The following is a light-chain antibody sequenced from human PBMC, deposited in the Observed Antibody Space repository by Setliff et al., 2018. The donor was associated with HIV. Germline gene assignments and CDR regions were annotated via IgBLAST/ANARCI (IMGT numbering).Light chain of an antibody. J-gene: IGLJ3*02. CDR3: CSFVGSDSWR. CDR1: SSEVGYYES. Sequence: QSALAQPASVSGSPGQSITISCTGSSSEVGYYESVSWYQHHPGEVPKLIIYDVTKRPSGVSSRFSGSKSGNTASLTLSGLQAEDEADYYCCSFVGSDSWRFGGGTKVTVL. CDR2: DVT. V-gene: IGLV2-23*02.